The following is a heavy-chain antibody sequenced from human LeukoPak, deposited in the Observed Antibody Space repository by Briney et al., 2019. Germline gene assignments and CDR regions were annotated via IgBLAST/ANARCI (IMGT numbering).Heavy chain of an antibody. V-gene: IGHV3-7*01. J-gene: IGHJ3*02. Sequence: GGSLRLSCAASGFTFSSYWMSWVRQAPGKGLEWVANIKQDGSEKYYVDSVKGRFTISRDNAKNSLYLQMNSLRAEDTAVYYCARDPGDYVCGSYRHDDAFDIWGQGTMVTVSS. CDR1: GFTFSSYW. CDR2: IKQDGSEK. D-gene: IGHD3-16*02. CDR3: ARDPGDYVCGSYRHDDAFDI.